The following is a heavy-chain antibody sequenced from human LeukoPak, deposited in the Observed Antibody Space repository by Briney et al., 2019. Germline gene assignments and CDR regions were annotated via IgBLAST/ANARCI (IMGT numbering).Heavy chain of an antibody. CDR1: GFTFSSYG. Sequence: GGSLRLSCAASGFTFSSYGMHWVRQAPGKGLEWVAVIWYDGSNKYYADSVKGRFTISRDNAKNLLYLQMNSLSAEDTAVYYCARIGYSSSSFDYWGQGTLVTVSS. V-gene: IGHV3-33*01. CDR2: IWYDGSNK. CDR3: ARIGYSSSSFDY. J-gene: IGHJ4*02. D-gene: IGHD6-6*01.